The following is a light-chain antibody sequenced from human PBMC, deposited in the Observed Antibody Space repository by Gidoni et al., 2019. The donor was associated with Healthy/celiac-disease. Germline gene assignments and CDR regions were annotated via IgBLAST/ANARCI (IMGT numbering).Light chain of an antibody. J-gene: IGKJ2*01. Sequence: IQMTQSPSTLSASVGDRVTITCRASQSISSWLAWYQQKPGKAPKLLIYDASSLESGVPSRFSGSGSGTEFTLTISSLQPDDFATYYCQQYNSYRGYTFGQGTKLEIK. CDR1: QSISSW. V-gene: IGKV1-5*01. CDR3: QQYNSYRGYT. CDR2: DAS.